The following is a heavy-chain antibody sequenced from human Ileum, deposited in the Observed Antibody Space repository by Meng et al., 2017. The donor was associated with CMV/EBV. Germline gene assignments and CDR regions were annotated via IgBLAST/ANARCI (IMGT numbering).Heavy chain of an antibody. D-gene: IGHD7-27*01. CDR1: GLSVSSNY. J-gene: IGHJ4*02. Sequence: EVRVGGSGGDLVQLGGSLRLSCAASGLSVSSNYMTWVRQAPGKGLEWVSVIYDGGSTYYADSVKGRFTISRDNSKNMLYLQMNSLRVEDTAVYYCATELGIERDYWGQGTLVTVSS. CDR2: IYDGGST. CDR3: ATELGIERDY. V-gene: IGHV3-66*01.